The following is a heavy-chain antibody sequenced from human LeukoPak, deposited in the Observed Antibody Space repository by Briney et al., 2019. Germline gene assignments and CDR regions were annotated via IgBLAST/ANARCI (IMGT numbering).Heavy chain of an antibody. CDR2: IGSSSSYI. V-gene: IGHV3-21*01. J-gene: IGHJ4*02. CDR1: GFTFSSYS. D-gene: IGHD3-22*01. Sequence: GGSLRLSCAASGFTFSSYSMNWVRQAPGKGLEWVSSIGSSSSYIYYADSVKGRFTISRDNAKNSLYLQMNSLRAEDTAVYYCARDVNYYDSSGYYPINYFDYWGQGTLVTVSS. CDR3: ARDVNYYDSSGYYPINYFDY.